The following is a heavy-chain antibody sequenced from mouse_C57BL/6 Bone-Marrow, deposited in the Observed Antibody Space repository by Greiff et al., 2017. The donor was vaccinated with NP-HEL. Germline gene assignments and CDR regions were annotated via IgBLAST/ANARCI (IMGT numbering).Heavy chain of an antibody. CDR1: GYSITSGYY. Sequence: ESGPGLVKPSQSLSLTCSVPGYSITSGYYWNWIRQFPGNKLEWMGYISYDGSNNYNPSLKNRISITRDTSKNQFFLKLNSVTTEDTATYYCATYYYGSSYRYFDVWGTGTTVTVSS. CDR2: ISYDGSN. V-gene: IGHV3-6*01. J-gene: IGHJ1*03. D-gene: IGHD1-1*01. CDR3: ATYYYGSSYRYFDV.